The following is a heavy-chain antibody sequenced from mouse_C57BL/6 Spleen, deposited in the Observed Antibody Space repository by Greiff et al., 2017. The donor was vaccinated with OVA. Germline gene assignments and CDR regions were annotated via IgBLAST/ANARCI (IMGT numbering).Heavy chain of an antibody. V-gene: IGHV1-62-2*01. J-gene: IGHJ2*01. CDR2: FYPGSGSI. Sequence: VQLQESGAELVKPGASVKLSCKASGHTFTEYTIHWVKQRSGQGLEWIGWFYPGSGSIKYNEKFKDKATLTADKSSSTVYMELSRLTSEDSAVYFCARHEDYYGSGVYFDYWGQGTTLTVSS. CDR1: GHTFTEYT. CDR3: ARHEDYYGSGVYFDY. D-gene: IGHD1-1*01.